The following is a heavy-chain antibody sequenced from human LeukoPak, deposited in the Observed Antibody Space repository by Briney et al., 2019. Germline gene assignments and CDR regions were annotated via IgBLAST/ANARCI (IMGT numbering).Heavy chain of an antibody. CDR1: GGSISSYY. J-gene: IGHJ5*02. Sequence: SETLSLTCTVSGGSISSYYWSWIRQPPGKGLEWTGYIYYSGSTNYNPSLKSRVTISVDTSKNQFSLKLSSVTAADTAVYYCARMDCSSTSCYGLGVWFDPWRQGTLVSVSS. D-gene: IGHD2-2*01. CDR3: ARMDCSSTSCYGLGVWFDP. V-gene: IGHV4-59*01. CDR2: IYYSGST.